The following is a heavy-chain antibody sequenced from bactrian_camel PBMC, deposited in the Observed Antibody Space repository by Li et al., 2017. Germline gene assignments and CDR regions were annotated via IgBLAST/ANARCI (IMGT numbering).Heavy chain of an antibody. D-gene: IGHD1*01. CDR3: AARSLPGVEPPLAKSSYNI. Sequence: VQLVESGGGTVQAGGSLRLYCAALDYSAAGNCIGWFRQTPGKEREAIAAIYIGGGMRYYLDGWRNRFTISQDSRKDIVWLQMSNLRPEDTAIYYCAARSLPGVEPPLAKSSYNIWGQGTQVTVS. J-gene: IGHJ4*01. CDR2: IYIGGGMR. CDR1: DYSAAGNC. V-gene: IGHV3S40*01.